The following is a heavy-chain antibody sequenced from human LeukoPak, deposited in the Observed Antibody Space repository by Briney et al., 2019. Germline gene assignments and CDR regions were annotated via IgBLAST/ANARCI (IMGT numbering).Heavy chain of an antibody. Sequence: SETLSLTCTVFGYSISSDYYWGWIRQPPGKGLEWIGSIYHSGSTYYNPSLKSRVTISVDTSKNQFSLKLSSVTAADTAVYYCATTPREYSSSWYYFDYWGQGTLVTVSS. CDR3: ATTPREYSSSWYYFDY. D-gene: IGHD6-13*01. CDR1: GYSISSDYY. CDR2: IYHSGST. V-gene: IGHV4-38-2*02. J-gene: IGHJ4*02.